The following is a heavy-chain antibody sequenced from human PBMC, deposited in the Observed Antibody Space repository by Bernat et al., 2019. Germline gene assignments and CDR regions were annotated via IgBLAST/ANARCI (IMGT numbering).Heavy chain of an antibody. D-gene: IGHD3-16*01. Sequence: EVQLLESGGGLVQPGESLRLSCAASGFTFSSHGMSWVRQAPGKGLEWVANIKSDGSEKYYVDSVKGRFTISRDNGRDSLYLQMNSLRAEDTAVYYCARAYYWGQGTLVTVSS. CDR1: GFTFSSHG. J-gene: IGHJ4*02. CDR3: ARAYY. V-gene: IGHV3-7*01. CDR2: IKSDGSEK.